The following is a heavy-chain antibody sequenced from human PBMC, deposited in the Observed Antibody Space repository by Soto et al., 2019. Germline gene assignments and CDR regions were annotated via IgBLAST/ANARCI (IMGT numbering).Heavy chain of an antibody. CDR3: AKHNYFGSGSSFYYYKSGL. CDR1: GYIFSTNW. Sequence: GESLKISCKASGYIFSTNWIAGFRHVPGKGLEWMGSIFPADSDIRYNPSFQGQVTISVDKSIDTAYLQWSSLKASDTATFYCAKHNYFGSGSSFYYYKSGLWGQGTTVTVSS. V-gene: IGHV5-51*01. CDR2: IFPADSDI. J-gene: IGHJ6*02. D-gene: IGHD3-10*01.